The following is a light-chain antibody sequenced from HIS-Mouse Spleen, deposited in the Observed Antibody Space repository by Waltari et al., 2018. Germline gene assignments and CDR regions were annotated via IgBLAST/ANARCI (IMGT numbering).Light chain of an antibody. CDR2: DVS. CDR1: SSDVGGYNS. Sequence: QSALTQPRSVSGSPGQSVTISCTGTSSDVGGYNSVSWYQHNPGKAPKLMIYDVSKRPSGVPDRFAGSKSGNPASLTISGLQAEDEADYYCCSYAGSYTWVFGGGTKLTVL. J-gene: IGLJ3*02. CDR3: CSYAGSYTWV. V-gene: IGLV2-11*01.